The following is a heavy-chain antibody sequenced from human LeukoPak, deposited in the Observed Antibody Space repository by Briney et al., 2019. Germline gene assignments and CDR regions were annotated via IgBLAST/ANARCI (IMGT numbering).Heavy chain of an antibody. CDR3: ARVILGALIYYYYCMDV. CDR1: GFTFSSYW. V-gene: IGHV3-7*01. Sequence: GGSLRLSCAASGFTFSSYWMSWVRQAPGKGLEWVANIKQDGSEKYYVDSVKGRFTISRDNAKNSLYLQMNSLRAEDTAVYYCARVILGALIYYYYCMDVWGKGTTVTVSS. CDR2: IKQDGSEK. D-gene: IGHD3-3*01. J-gene: IGHJ6*03.